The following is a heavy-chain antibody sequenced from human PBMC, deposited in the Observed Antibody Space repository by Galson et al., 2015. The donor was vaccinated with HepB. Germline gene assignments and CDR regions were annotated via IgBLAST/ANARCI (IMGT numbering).Heavy chain of an antibody. D-gene: IGHD2-15*01. V-gene: IGHV4-61*01. J-gene: IGHJ4*02. Sequence: ETLSLTCTVSVGSVSSGSYYWSLIRQPPGEGLEWIGYIYYSGSTNYNPSLKSRVTISVDTSKNQFSLKLSSVTAADTAVYYCARGRRWYGDYWGQGTLVTVSS. CDR3: ARGRRWYGDY. CDR1: VGSVSSGSYY. CDR2: IYYSGST.